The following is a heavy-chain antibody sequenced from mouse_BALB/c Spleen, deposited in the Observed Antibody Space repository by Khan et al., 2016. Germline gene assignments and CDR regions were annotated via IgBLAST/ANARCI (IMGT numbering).Heavy chain of an antibody. D-gene: IGHD2-3*01. Sequence: EVQLQESGPGLVKPSQSLSLTYTVTGYSITSDYAWNWIRQFPGNKLEWMGYISYSGSTSYNPSLKSRISITRDTSKNQFFLQLNSVTTEDTATYYCARDGLEGYFDYWGQGTTLTVSS. CDR2: ISYSGST. CDR3: ARDGLEGYFDY. V-gene: IGHV3-2*02. CDR1: GYSITSDYA. J-gene: IGHJ2*01.